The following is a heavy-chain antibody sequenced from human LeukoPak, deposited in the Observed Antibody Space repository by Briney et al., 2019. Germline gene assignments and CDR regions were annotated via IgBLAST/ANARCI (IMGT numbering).Heavy chain of an antibody. CDR2: ISWNSGSI. CDR1: GFTFDDYA. D-gene: IGHD3-22*01. CDR3: AKALVITEGAFDI. V-gene: IGHV3-9*01. J-gene: IGHJ3*02. Sequence: GRSLRLSCAASGFTFDDYAMHWDRQAPGKGLEWVSGISWNSGSIGYADSVKGRFTISRDNAKNSLYLQMNSLRAEDTALYYCAKALVITEGAFDIWGQGTMVTVSS.